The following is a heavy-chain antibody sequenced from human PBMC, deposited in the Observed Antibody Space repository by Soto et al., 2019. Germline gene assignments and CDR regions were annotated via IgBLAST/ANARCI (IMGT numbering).Heavy chain of an antibody. Sequence: GGSLRLSCQASGFNFDNYGMHWVRQAPGKGLEWVAVITYDGSFQYYADSVKGRFTISRGNSENTLCLHLNTLKPEDTAVYHFANDRVGGTFYTPLAVWVQGTLVTVSS. CDR3: ANDRVGGTFYTPLAV. CDR1: GFNFDNYG. D-gene: IGHD1-7*01. CDR2: ITYDGSFQ. J-gene: IGHJ4*02. V-gene: IGHV3-30*18.